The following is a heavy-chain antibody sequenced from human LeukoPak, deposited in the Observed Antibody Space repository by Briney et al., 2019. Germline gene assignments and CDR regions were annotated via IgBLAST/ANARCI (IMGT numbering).Heavy chain of an antibody. J-gene: IGHJ6*03. D-gene: IGHD6-13*01. Sequence: SETLSLTCTVSGGSISSHYWSWIRQPPGKGLEWIGYIYYSRSTNYNPSLKSRVTISVDTSKNQFSLKLSSVTAADTAVYYCARDSSSIAAAGPRSYYYYYYMDVWGKGTTVTVSS. CDR1: GGSISSHY. V-gene: IGHV4-59*11. CDR3: ARDSSSIAAAGPRSYYYYYYMDV. CDR2: IYYSRST.